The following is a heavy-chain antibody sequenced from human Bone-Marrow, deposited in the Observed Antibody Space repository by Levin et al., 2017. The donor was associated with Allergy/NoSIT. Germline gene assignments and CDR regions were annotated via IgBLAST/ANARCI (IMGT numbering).Heavy chain of an antibody. J-gene: IGHJ6*02. Sequence: ASVKVSCKVSGYIFTSYEINWVRQAPGQGLEWMGWVNPNSGNTGYAQKFQGRVTMTRNSSLSTAYVELSSLKSEDTAVYYCARGGRGYCSGGTCYRYYYYYGMDVWGQGTTVTVSS. V-gene: IGHV1-8*01. D-gene: IGHD2-15*01. CDR1: GYIFTSYE. CDR3: ARGGRGYCSGGTCYRYYYYYGMDV. CDR2: VNPNSGNT.